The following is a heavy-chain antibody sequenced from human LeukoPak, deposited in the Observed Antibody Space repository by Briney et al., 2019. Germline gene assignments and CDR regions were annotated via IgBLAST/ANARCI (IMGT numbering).Heavy chain of an antibody. J-gene: IGHJ5*02. CDR3: ARALGATPSNWFDP. Sequence: IPSETLSLTCAVYGGSFSGYYWSWIRQPPGKGLEWIGEINHSGSTNYNPSLKSRVTISVDTSKNQFSLKLSSVTAADTAVCYCARALGATPSNWFDPWGQGTLVTVSS. CDR2: INHSGST. D-gene: IGHD5-12*01. CDR1: GGSFSGYY. V-gene: IGHV4-34*01.